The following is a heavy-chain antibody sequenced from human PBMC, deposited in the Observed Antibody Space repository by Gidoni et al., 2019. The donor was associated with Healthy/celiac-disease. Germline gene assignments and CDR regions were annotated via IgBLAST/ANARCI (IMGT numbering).Heavy chain of an antibody. CDR1: GFTFSSYG. J-gene: IGHJ6*03. V-gene: IGHV3-30*18. D-gene: IGHD4-4*01. Sequence: QVQLVESGGGVVQPGRSLRLSCAASGFTFSSYGMHWVRQAPGKGLEWVAVISYDGSNKYYADSVKGRFTISRDNSKNTLYLQMNSLRAEDTAVYYCAKEPLVGYSEYYYYYMDVWGKGTTVTVSS. CDR2: ISYDGSNK. CDR3: AKEPLVGYSEYYYYYMDV.